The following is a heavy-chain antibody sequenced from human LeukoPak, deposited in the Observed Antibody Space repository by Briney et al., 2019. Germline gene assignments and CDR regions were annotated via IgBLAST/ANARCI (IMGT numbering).Heavy chain of an antibody. D-gene: IGHD3-22*01. V-gene: IGHV3-23*01. Sequence: PGGSLRLSCAASGFTFSSYAMSWVRQDPGKGLEWVSGISGSGGSTYYADSVKGRFTISRDNSKNTLYLQMNSLRAEDTAVYYCAKAPLDSSGYYYVTYYFDYWGQGTLVTVSS. J-gene: IGHJ4*02. CDR1: GFTFSSYA. CDR2: ISGSGGST. CDR3: AKAPLDSSGYYYVTYYFDY.